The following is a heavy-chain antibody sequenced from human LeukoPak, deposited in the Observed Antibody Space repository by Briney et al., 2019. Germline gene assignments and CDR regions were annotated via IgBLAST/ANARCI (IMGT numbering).Heavy chain of an antibody. D-gene: IGHD3-10*01. CDR3: AKIPYYGQFDY. V-gene: IGHV3-30*18. CDR1: GSTFSSYG. CDR2: ISFDGSNK. Sequence: GGSLRLSCAASGSTFSSYGMHWVRQAPGKGLEWVALISFDGSNKYYADSVKGRFTISRDNSKNTLYLQMNSLRAEDTAVYYCAKIPYYGQFDYWGQGTLVTVSS. J-gene: IGHJ4*02.